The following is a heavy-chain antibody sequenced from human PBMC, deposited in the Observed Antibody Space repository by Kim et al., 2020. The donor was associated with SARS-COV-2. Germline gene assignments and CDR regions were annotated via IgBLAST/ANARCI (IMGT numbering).Heavy chain of an antibody. J-gene: IGHJ4*02. CDR1: GFIFSNYA. CDR3: AKDRQSVGTIYVECDY. V-gene: IGHV3-23*01. CDR2: VTDNGGTT. D-gene: IGHD5-12*01. Sequence: GGSLRLSCAVSGFIFSNYAMSWVRQAPGKGLEWVSAVTDNGGTTYYADSVKGRFTIYRDNSKNTLYLQMNSLGAEDTAVYYCAKDRQSVGTIYVECDYWGQGTLVTVSS.